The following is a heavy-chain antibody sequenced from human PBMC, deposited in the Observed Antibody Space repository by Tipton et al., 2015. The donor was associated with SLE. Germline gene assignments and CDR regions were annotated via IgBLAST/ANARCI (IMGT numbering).Heavy chain of an antibody. CDR1: GFTFSSYS. D-gene: IGHD6-6*01. J-gene: IGHJ4*02. CDR2: ISSSSSYI. V-gene: IGHV3-21*01. Sequence: SLRLSCAASGFTFSSYSTNWVRQAPGKGLEWVSSISSSSSYIYYADSVKGRFTISRDNAKNSLYLQMNSLRAEDTAVYYCARCNSSSSGWDFDYWGQGTLVTVSS. CDR3: ARCNSSSSGWDFDY.